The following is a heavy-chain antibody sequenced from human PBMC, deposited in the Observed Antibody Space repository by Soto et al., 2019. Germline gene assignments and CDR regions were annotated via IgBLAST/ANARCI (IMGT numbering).Heavy chain of an antibody. V-gene: IGHV4-38-2*01. D-gene: IGHD3-3*01. Sequence: PSETLSLTCAVSSYSISGGFYWAWIRQPPGKGLEWIVNIYHSGSAHYNPSLKSRVTMSVDTSKNNLSLRLTSVTAADTAVHHCARATILEYWFDPWGQGILVTVSS. CDR3: ARATILEYWFDP. CDR1: SYSISGGFY. J-gene: IGHJ5*02. CDR2: IYHSGSA.